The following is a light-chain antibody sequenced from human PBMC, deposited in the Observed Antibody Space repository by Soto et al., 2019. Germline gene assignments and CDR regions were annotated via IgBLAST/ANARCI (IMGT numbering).Light chain of an antibody. CDR3: QQYYAYPLT. CDR1: QGISSY. Sequence: AIRMTQSPSSISASTGDRVTVTCRASQGISSYLAWYQLKPGKAPRLLIYGASTLQAGVPSRFSGSDSGTDFTLTITSLQSEDFATYSYQQYYAYPLTFGGGTKVEIK. J-gene: IGKJ4*01. V-gene: IGKV1-8*01. CDR2: GAS.